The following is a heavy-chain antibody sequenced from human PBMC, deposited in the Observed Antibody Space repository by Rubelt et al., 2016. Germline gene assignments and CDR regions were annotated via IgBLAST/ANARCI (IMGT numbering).Heavy chain of an antibody. CDR1: GFTFDDYA. CDR3: ARGMTTVKHYYYYGMDV. D-gene: IGHD4-17*01. V-gene: IGHV3-9*01. J-gene: IGHJ6*02. Sequence: AASGFTFDDYAMHWVRQAPGKGLEWVSGISWNSGSIGYADSVKGRFTISRDNAKNSLYLQMNSLRAEDTAVYYCARGMTTVKHYYYYGMDVWGQGTTVTVSS. CDR2: ISWNSGSI.